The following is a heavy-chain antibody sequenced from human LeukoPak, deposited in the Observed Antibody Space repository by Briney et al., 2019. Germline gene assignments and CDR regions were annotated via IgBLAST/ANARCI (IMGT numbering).Heavy chain of an antibody. CDR3: ARDWGVSARPGYMDV. Sequence: PSETLSLTCTVSGGSISNYYWSWIRQPPGKGLEWIGDIYYSGSTKYNPSLKSRVTISVDTSKNQFSLRLSSVTAADTAVYYCARDWGVSARPGYMDVWGKGTTVTVSS. D-gene: IGHD6-6*01. J-gene: IGHJ6*03. V-gene: IGHV4-59*01. CDR2: IYYSGST. CDR1: GGSISNYY.